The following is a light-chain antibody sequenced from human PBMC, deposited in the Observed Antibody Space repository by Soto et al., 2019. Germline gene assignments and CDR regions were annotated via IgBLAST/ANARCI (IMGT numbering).Light chain of an antibody. J-gene: IGKJ4*01. CDR3: AYSAFLLLP. CDR1: QSVSGS. V-gene: IGKV3-15*01. Sequence: ERAPLSGIVSQSVSGSFSGWYQQRPGQARRLLIYAASNRATCIPARFSGSGSGTEFTLTISILQAEDVVGYCCAYSAFLLLPFGGGSKVDI. CDR2: AAS.